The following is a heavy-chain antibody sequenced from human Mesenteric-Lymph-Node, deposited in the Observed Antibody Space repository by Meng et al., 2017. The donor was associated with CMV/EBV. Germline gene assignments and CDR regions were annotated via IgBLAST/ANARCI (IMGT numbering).Heavy chain of an antibody. Sequence: GESLKISCAASGFTFSSYWMSWVRQAPGKGLEWVANIKQDGSEKYYVDSVKGRFTISRDNAKNSLFLQMNSLRAEDTAVYYCARDGDSSSWPDYWGQGTLVTVSS. J-gene: IGHJ4*02. CDR1: GFTFSSYW. CDR2: IKQDGSEK. V-gene: IGHV3-7*01. D-gene: IGHD6-13*01. CDR3: ARDGDSSSWPDY.